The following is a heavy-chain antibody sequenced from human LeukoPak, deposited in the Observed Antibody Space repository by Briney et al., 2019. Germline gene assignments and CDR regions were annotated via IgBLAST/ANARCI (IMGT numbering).Heavy chain of an antibody. CDR1: GYTFTSYG. J-gene: IGHJ4*02. CDR2: ISAYKGNT. CDR3: ARDLTENYYGSGSYPYYFDY. V-gene: IGHV1-18*01. D-gene: IGHD3-10*01. Sequence: ASVKVSCKASGYTFTSYGISWVRQAPGQGLEWMGWISAYKGNTNYAQKLQGRVTMTTDTSTSTAYMELRSLRSDDTAVYYCARDLTENYYGSGSYPYYFDYWGQGTLVTVSS.